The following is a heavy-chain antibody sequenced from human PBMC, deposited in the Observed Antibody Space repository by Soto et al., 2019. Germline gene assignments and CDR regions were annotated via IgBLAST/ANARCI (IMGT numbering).Heavy chain of an antibody. Sequence: EASVKVSCKASGGTFSSYAISWVRQAPGQGLEWMGGIIPIFGTANYAQKFQGRVTITADESTSTAYMELSSLRSEDTAVYDCARSHTIFGVVIIFGVWGYVGMDVWG. V-gene: IGHV1-69*13. CDR3: ARSHTIFGVVIIFGVWGYVGMDV. CDR1: GGTFSSYA. CDR2: IIPIFGTA. J-gene: IGHJ6*02. D-gene: IGHD3-3*01.